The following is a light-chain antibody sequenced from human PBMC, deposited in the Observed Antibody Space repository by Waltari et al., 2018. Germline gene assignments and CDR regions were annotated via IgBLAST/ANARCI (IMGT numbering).Light chain of an antibody. V-gene: IGKV2-30*02. Sequence: DVVMTQSPLSLPVTLGQPASISCRSSQRLVHSDGNTYLSWFQQRPGQSPRRLMYKVSNRDSGVPDRFSGSGSGTDFTLKISRVEAEDVGVYYCMQGTHWPPWTFGQGTKVEIQ. CDR1: QRLVHSDGNTY. CDR2: KVS. J-gene: IGKJ1*01. CDR3: MQGTHWPPWT.